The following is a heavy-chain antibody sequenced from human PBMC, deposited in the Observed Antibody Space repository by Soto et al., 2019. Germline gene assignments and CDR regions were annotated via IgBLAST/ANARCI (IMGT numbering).Heavy chain of an antibody. D-gene: IGHD1-26*01. CDR3: AKGSPYSGTYFHP. CDR2: ISGSGGST. J-gene: IGHJ5*02. Sequence: DVQLLESGGGLVQPGGSLRLSCSASGCTFSNYAMSWVRRIPGKGLEWVSAISGSGGSTNYEDSVKGRFTISRDNSKSTLYLQMNSLRVDDTAVYYCAKGSPYSGTYFHPWGQGNLVTVSS. V-gene: IGHV3-23*01. CDR1: GCTFSNYA.